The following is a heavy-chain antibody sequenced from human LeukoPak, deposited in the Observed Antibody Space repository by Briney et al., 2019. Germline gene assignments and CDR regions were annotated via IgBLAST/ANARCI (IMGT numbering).Heavy chain of an antibody. D-gene: IGHD4-17*01. Sequence: SVKVSCKASGGTFSSYAISWVRQAPGQGLEWMGRIIPILGIANYAQKFQGRVTITADKSTSTAYMELSSLRAEDTAVYYCAKSTGRFYGEFDYWGQGTLVTVSS. V-gene: IGHV1-69*04. CDR1: GGTFSSYA. CDR2: IIPILGIA. J-gene: IGHJ4*01. CDR3: AKSTGRFYGEFDY.